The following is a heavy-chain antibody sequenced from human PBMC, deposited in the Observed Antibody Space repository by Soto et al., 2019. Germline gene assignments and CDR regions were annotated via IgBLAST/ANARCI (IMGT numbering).Heavy chain of an antibody. CDR3: ARASYYYDSSGLRFDAFDI. CDR1: GGTFSSYA. J-gene: IGHJ3*02. CDR2: IIPIFGTA. D-gene: IGHD3-22*01. V-gene: IGHV1-69*13. Sequence: SVKVSCKASGGTFSSYAISWVRQAPGQGLEWMGGIIPIFGTANYAQKFQGRVTITADESTSTAYMELSSLRSEDTAVYYCARASYYYDSSGLRFDAFDIWGQGTMVTVSS.